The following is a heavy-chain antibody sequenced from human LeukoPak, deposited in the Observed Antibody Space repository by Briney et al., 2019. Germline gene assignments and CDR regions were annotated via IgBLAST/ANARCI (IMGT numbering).Heavy chain of an antibody. CDR3: AKAIAVAGTNY. CDR2: ISGSGGST. Sequence: GGSRRLSCAASGFTFSSYAMGWVRQAPGKGLEWVSAISGSGGSTYYADSVKGRFTISRDNSKNTLYLQMNSLRAEDTAVYYCAKAIAVAGTNYWGQGTLVTVSS. J-gene: IGHJ4*02. D-gene: IGHD6-19*01. CDR1: GFTFSSYA. V-gene: IGHV3-23*01.